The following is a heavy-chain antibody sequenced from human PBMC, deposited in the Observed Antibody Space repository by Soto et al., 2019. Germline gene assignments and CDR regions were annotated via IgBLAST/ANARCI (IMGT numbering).Heavy chain of an antibody. J-gene: IGHJ6*02. D-gene: IGHD3-22*01. CDR1: GGTFSSYA. CDR2: IIPIFGTA. Sequence: ASVKVSCKASGGTFSSYAISWVRQAPGQGLEWMGGIIPIFGTANYAQKFQGRVTITADESTSTAYMELSSLRSEDTAVYYCARDFYDYYDSSGYYGMDVWGQGTTVTVS. V-gene: IGHV1-69*13. CDR3: ARDFYDYYDSSGYYGMDV.